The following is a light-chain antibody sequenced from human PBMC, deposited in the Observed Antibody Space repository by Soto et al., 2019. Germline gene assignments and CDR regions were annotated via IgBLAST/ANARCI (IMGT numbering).Light chain of an antibody. J-gene: IGKJ4*01. CDR1: QSVYNN. Sequence: EIVMTQSPATLSVSPGEGATLSCKASQSVYNNLAWYQQRPGQPPRLLIYDASTRDTGISARFSGSGYGPEFTLTISSLQSEDFAVYLCQQCRNWPLTFGGGTKVEIK. CDR3: QQCRNWPLT. CDR2: DAS. V-gene: IGKV3-15*01.